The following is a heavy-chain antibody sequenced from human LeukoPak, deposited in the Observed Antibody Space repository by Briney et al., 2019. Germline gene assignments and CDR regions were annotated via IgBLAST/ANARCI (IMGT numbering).Heavy chain of an antibody. D-gene: IGHD3-10*01. CDR2: INEDGSKI. Sequence: GGSLRLSCGASGFRLDNYWMTWVRQAPGKGLEWVADINEDGSKIYSLDSVKGRFTISRENATNSLSLQLSTLRAEDTAVYYCARWSHVSGRWFLDNWGRGTLVSVSS. V-gene: IGHV3-7*05. J-gene: IGHJ4*02. CDR3: ARWSHVSGRWFLDN. CDR1: GFRLDNYW.